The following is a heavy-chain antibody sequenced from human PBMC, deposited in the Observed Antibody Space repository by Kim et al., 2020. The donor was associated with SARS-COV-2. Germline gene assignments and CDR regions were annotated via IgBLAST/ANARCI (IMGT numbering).Heavy chain of an antibody. V-gene: IGHV4-61*07. D-gene: IGHD2-21*01. J-gene: IGHJ3*02. CDR3: ARHDSSSDAFDI. Sequence: KYRPSLTSPVTISVDTSKNRFSLTMKSLTTADTAIYYCARHDSSSDAFDIWGPGTMVTVSS.